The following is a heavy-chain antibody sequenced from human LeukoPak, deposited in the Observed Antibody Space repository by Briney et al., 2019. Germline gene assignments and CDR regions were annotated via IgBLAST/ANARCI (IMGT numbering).Heavy chain of an antibody. D-gene: IGHD6-6*01. CDR3: ARLSIAARPIMGVEQSHYGMDV. CDR1: GYSFTSYW. Sequence: EESLKISCHGSGYSFTSYWIGCVRQMTRKGREWMGIIYPVDSGTRYSPSFQGQVTISAGKSISTAYLQWSSLKASDTAMYYCARLSIAARPIMGVEQSHYGMDVWGQGTTVTVYS. J-gene: IGHJ6*02. V-gene: IGHV5-51*01. CDR2: IYPVDSGT.